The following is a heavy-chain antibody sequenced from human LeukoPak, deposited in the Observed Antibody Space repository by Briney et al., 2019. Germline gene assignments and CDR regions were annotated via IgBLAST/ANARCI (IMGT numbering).Heavy chain of an antibody. CDR2: IKDRTDGGTT. D-gene: IGHD3-10*01. Sequence: GGSLRLSCSASGFSVTNGWMSWVRQAPGKGLEGVGRIKDRTDGGTTAYAAPMKGRFTISREDSKNTVYLEMNSLKTEDTAVYFCTTATVVWGVSAYWGQGTLVTVSS. CDR3: TTATVVWGVSAY. V-gene: IGHV3-15*01. CDR1: GFSVTNGW. J-gene: IGHJ4*02.